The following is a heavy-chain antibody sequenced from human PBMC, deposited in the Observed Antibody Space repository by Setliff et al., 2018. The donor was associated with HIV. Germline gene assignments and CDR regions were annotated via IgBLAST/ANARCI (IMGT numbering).Heavy chain of an antibody. V-gene: IGHV4-34*01. CDR1: GGSFRDYY. J-gene: IGHJ6*02. D-gene: IGHD6-19*01. Sequence: SETLSLTCAVYGGSFRDYYWSWIRQTPGKGLEWIGEIYHSGSTNYNPSLKSRGTISVDTSKNQFSLKLNSVTAADTAVYYCARIAVAVTRGYYYYYDMDVWGQGTTVTVSS. CDR2: IYHSGST. CDR3: ARIAVAVTRGYYYYYDMDV.